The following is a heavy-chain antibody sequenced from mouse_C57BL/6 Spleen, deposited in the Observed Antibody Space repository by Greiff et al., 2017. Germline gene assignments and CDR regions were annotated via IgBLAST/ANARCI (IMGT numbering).Heavy chain of an antibody. V-gene: IGHV1-64*01. CDR3: ARGLRSLDY. CDR1: GYTFTSYW. CDR2: IHPNSGST. J-gene: IGHJ2*01. D-gene: IGHD1-1*01. Sequence: QVQLQQPGAELVKPGASVKLSCKASGYTFTSYWMHWVKQRPGQGLEWIGMIHPNSGSTNSNEKFKSKATLTVAKTARTAYMRLSSLTSEDSAVYYCARGLRSLDYWGQGTTLTVSS.